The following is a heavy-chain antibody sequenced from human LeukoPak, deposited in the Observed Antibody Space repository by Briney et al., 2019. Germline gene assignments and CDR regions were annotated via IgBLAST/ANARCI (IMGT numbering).Heavy chain of an antibody. Sequence: PGGSLRLSCAASRFTFSNDWMSWVRQPPGKGREWVANIKKEGREKYYVDSVKGRFTISRDNAKNSLYLQMNSLRAEDTDVYYCARVMEDCTNGVCQIYYYYVMDVWGQGTTVTVSS. CDR1: RFTFSNDW. CDR2: IKKEGREK. D-gene: IGHD2-8*01. V-gene: IGHV3-7*01. J-gene: IGHJ6*02. CDR3: ARVMEDCTNGVCQIYYYYVMDV.